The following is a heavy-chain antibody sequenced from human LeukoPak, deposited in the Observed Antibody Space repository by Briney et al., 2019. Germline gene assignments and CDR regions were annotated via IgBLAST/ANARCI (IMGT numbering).Heavy chain of an antibody. V-gene: IGHV4-38-2*02. Sequence: SETLSLTCTVSGYSISSGYYWGWIRQPPGKGLEWIGSIYHSGSTYYNPSLKSRVTISVDTSKNQFSLKLSSVTAADTAVYYCAREEYGSGSYGDLGAFDIWGQGTMVTVSS. CDR1: GYSISSGYY. J-gene: IGHJ3*02. CDR3: AREEYGSGSYGDLGAFDI. CDR2: IYHSGST. D-gene: IGHD3-10*01.